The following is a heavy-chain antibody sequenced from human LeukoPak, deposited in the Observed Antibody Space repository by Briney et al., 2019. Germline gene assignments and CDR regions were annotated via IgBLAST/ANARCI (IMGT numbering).Heavy chain of an antibody. Sequence: SEILSLTCTVSGGSISSDLYWGWVRRPPGNGLEWIGAIYRNGDTYYNPSLKSRVTISHDTSKNQFSLRLNSVTAADTAVYYCARAKRDYYDNSGYESYYYFMDVWGKGTTVTVSS. J-gene: IGHJ6*03. D-gene: IGHD3-22*01. CDR1: GGSISSDLY. CDR3: ARAKRDYYDNSGYESYYYFMDV. CDR2: IYRNGDT. V-gene: IGHV4-38-2*02.